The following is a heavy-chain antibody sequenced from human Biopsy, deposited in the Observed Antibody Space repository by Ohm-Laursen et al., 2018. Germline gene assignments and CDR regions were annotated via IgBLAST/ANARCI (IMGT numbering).Heavy chain of an antibody. CDR2: INHSGST. V-gene: IGHV4-34*01. Sequence: TLSLTCAAYGGSFSGYYWSWIRQPPGKGLEWIGEINHSGSTNYNPSLKSRVTISVDTSKNQFSLKLSSVTAADTAVYYCARGRLRAVARFDYWGQGTLVTVSS. J-gene: IGHJ4*02. CDR3: ARGRLRAVARFDY. CDR1: GGSFSGYY. D-gene: IGHD6-19*01.